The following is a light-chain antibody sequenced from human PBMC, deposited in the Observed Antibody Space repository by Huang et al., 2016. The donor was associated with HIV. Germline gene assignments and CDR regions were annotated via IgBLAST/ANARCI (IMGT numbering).Light chain of an antibody. CDR3: QQSYSTPFT. V-gene: IGKV1-39*01. J-gene: IGKJ4*01. Sequence: DIQMTQSPSSLSASVGDRVTITCRASQSISDLLNWYQQKPGKAPKLLIYAASSLQSGVPSSFSGSGSGTDFTLTIRILQPEDFATYYCQQSYSTPFTFGGGTKVEIK. CDR2: AAS. CDR1: QSISDL.